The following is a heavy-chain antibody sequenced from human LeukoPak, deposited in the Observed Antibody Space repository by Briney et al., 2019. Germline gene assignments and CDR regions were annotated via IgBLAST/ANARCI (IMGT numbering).Heavy chain of an antibody. CDR1: GGSFSGYY. V-gene: IGHV4-34*01. CDR3: ARVGATRRYYYYYYMDV. D-gene: IGHD1-26*01. CDR2: INHSGST. J-gene: IGHJ6*03. Sequence: SETLSLTCAVYGGSFSGYYWSWIRQPPGKGLGWIGEINHSGSTNYNPSLKSRVTISVDTSKNQFSLKLSSVTAADTAVYYCARVGATRRYYYYYYMDVWGKGTTVTVSS.